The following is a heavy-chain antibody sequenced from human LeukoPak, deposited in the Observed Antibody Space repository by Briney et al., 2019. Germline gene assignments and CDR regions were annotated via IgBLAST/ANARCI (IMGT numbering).Heavy chain of an antibody. CDR2: MNPNSGNT. D-gene: IGHD3-3*01. CDR3: ARDRRLRYLVDLEWLPLDAFDI. J-gene: IGHJ3*02. V-gene: IGHV1-8*01. CDR1: GYTFTSYD. Sequence: GASVKVSCKASGYTFTSYDINWVRQATGQGLEWMGWMNPNSGNTGYAQKFQGRVTMTRNTSISTAYMELSSLRSEDTAVYYCARDRRLRYLVDLEWLPLDAFDIWGQGTMVTVSS.